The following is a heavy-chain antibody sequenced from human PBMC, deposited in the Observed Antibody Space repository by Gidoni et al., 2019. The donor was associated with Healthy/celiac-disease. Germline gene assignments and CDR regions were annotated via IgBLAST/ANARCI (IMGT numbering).Heavy chain of an antibody. CDR2: ISSSSSYI. D-gene: IGHD6-13*01. V-gene: IGHV3-21*01. CDR3: ARVVIAAAGTIDY. CDR1: GFTFSSYS. Sequence: EVQLVESGGGLVKPGGSLRLSCAASGFTFSSYSMNWVRQAPGKGLEWVSSISSSSSYIYYADSVKGRFTSSRDNAKNSLYLQMNSLRAEDTAVYYCARVVIAAAGTIDYWGQGTLVTVSS. J-gene: IGHJ4*02.